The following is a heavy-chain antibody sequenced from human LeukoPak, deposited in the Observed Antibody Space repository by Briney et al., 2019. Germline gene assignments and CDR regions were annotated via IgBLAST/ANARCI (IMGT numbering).Heavy chain of an antibody. J-gene: IGHJ4*02. V-gene: IGHV4-59*01. CDR2: IHYSGSI. D-gene: IGHD3-16*01. CDR3: ARGGAHDY. CDR1: GFKFSDFW. Sequence: GSLRLSCAASGFKFSDFWMTWVCQTPGKGLEWIGYIHYSGSINYNPSLKSRVNMSLDTSKNQFSLKLSSVTAADTAVYYCARGGAHDYWGQGTLVTVSS.